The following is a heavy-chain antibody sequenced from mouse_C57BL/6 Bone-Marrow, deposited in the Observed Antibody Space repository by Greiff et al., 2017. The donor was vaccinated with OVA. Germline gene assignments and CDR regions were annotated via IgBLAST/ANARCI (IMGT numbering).Heavy chain of an antibody. V-gene: IGHV5-17*01. J-gene: IGHJ1*03. D-gene: IGHD4-1*01. CDR1: GFTFSDYG. Sequence: EVHLVESGGGLVKPGGSLKLSCAASGFTFSDYGMHWVRQAPEKGLEWVAYISSGSSTIYYADTVKGRFTISRDNAKNTLFLQMTSLRSEDTAMYYCASEENWDGYFDVWGTGTTVTVSS. CDR2: ISSGSSTI. CDR3: ASEENWDGYFDV.